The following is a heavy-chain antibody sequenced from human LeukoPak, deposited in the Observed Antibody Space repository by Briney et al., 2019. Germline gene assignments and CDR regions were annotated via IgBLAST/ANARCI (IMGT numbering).Heavy chain of an antibody. CDR2: IYPGDSDT. Sequence: GESLKISCKGSGYSFTNYWIGWVRQMPGKGLEWVGIIYPGDSDTRYSPSFQGQVTISADKSISTAYLQWSSLKASDTAMYYCARSPLYCSTTSCPGAFDIWGQGTMVTVSS. CDR3: ARSPLYCSTTSCPGAFDI. J-gene: IGHJ3*02. D-gene: IGHD2-2*01. CDR1: GYSFTNYW. V-gene: IGHV5-51*01.